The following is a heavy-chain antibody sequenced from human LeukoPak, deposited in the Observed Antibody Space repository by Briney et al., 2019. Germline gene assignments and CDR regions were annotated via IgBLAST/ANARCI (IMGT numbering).Heavy chain of an antibody. CDR1: GFTFSSYA. Sequence: GGPLRLSCEVSGFTFSSYALSWVRQAPGKGLEWVSALSGSGTSTYYADSVKGRFTISRDNSKNTLYLQMNSLRAEDTAVYYCATPYFDFWSGYYRGWGQGTLVTVSS. V-gene: IGHV3-23*01. D-gene: IGHD3-3*01. J-gene: IGHJ4*02. CDR3: ATPYFDFWSGYYRG. CDR2: LSGSGTST.